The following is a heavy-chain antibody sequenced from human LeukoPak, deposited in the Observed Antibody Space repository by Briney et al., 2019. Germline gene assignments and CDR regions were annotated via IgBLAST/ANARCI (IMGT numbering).Heavy chain of an antibody. CDR1: GHTFTSYD. D-gene: IGHD6-6*01. J-gene: IGHJ5*02. CDR3: ERERGQYSSSSGWFDP. V-gene: IGHV1-8*01. Sequence: ASVKVSCKASGHTFTSYDINWVRQATGQGLEWMGWMNPNSGNTGYAQKFQGRVTMTRNTSISTAYMELSSLRSEDTAVYYCERERGQYSSSSGWFDPWGQGTLVTVSS. CDR2: MNPNSGNT.